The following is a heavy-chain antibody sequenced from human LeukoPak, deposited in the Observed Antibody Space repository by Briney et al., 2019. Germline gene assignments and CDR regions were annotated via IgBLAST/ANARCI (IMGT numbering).Heavy chain of an antibody. CDR1: GYTFTRFG. J-gene: IGHJ4*02. V-gene: IGHV1-18*01. CDR2: ISTYNGNT. D-gene: IGHD1-1*01. Sequence: ASVTVSCKTSGYTFTRFGITWVRQAPGQGLEWMGWISTYNGNTDYAQKLQGRVTVTTDTSTNTAYMELRSLRSDDTAMYYCVTGDDFDYWGQGTLVTVSS. CDR3: VTGDDFDY.